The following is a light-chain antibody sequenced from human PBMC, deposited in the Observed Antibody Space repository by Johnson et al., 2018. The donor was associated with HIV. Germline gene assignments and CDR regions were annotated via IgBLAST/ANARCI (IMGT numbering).Light chain of an antibody. CDR2: DID. CDR3: GTWDSSLRTGF. Sequence: TQPPSVSAAPGQKVTISCSGSSSNIGYNYVSWYQQVPGTDPKLLIYDIDKRPSGIPDRFSGSQSGTSATLDISGLQTGAEADYYCGTWDSSLRTGFFGTGTKVTVL. V-gene: IGLV1-51*01. CDR1: SSNIGYNY. J-gene: IGLJ1*01.